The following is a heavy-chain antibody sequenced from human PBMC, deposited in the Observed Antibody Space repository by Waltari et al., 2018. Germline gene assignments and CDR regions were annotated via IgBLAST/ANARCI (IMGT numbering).Heavy chain of an antibody. V-gene: IGHV3-9*01. J-gene: IGHJ3*02. Sequence: EVQLVESGGGLVQPGRSLRLSCAASGFTFDDYAMHWVRQAPGKGLEWVSGISWNSGSIGYADAVKGRFTISRDNAKNSRYLQMNSLRAEDTALYYCAKDRTYYDFWSGYYRPGAFDIWGQGTMVTVSS. CDR2: ISWNSGSI. CDR3: AKDRTYYDFWSGYYRPGAFDI. D-gene: IGHD3-3*01. CDR1: GFTFDDYA.